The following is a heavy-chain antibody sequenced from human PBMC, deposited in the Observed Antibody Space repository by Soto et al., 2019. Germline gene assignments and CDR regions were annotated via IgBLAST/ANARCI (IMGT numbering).Heavy chain of an antibody. CDR3: ASGGAAMALY. CDR1: GGSFSGYY. V-gene: IGHV4-34*01. CDR2: INHSGST. D-gene: IGHD5-18*01. J-gene: IGHJ4*02. Sequence: QVQLQQWGAGLLKPSETLSLTCAVYGGSFSGYYWSWIRQPPGKGLEWIGEINHSGSTNYNPSLKSRVPISVDTSKNQFSLKLSSVTAADTPVDYCASGGAAMALYWGQGTLVTVSS.